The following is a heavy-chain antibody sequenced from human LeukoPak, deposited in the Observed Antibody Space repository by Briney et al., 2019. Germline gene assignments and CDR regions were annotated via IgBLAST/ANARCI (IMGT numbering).Heavy chain of an antibody. D-gene: IGHD5-18*01. CDR3: AKFGHTYGVYRYYYYYMDV. CDR1: GFTFSSYA. J-gene: IGHJ6*03. CDR2: ISGSGGNT. V-gene: IGHV3-23*01. Sequence: GGSLRLSCAASGFTFSSYAMSWVRQAPGKGLEGGSAISGSGGNTYYADSVKGGVTISRENSKNTLYLQMKSVRAEDTAVYYCAKFGHTYGVYRYYYYYMDVWGKGTTVTVSS.